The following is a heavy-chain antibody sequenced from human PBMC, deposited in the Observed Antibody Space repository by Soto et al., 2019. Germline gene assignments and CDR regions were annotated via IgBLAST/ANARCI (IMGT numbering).Heavy chain of an antibody. CDR3: GRTLLSGCSDS. J-gene: IGHJ4*02. D-gene: IGHD6-19*01. Sequence: PSETLSLTCTVSGGSLTTYYWSWFRLPPGKGLEWIAYIYYSGTTNYNPSLKSRVTISVDTPKNQFSLELTSVTAADTAVYFCGRTLLSGCSDSWGQGTLVTVSS. V-gene: IGHV4-59*01. CDR1: GGSLTTYY. CDR2: IYYSGTT.